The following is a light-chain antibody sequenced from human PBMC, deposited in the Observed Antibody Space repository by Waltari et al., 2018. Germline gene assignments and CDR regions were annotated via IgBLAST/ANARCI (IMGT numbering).Light chain of an antibody. J-gene: IGLJ2*01. CDR3: CSYAGSSTHVL. V-gene: IGLV2-23*02. Sequence: QSALTQPASVSGSPGQSITISCTGTSSDVGGYNYVSWYQQYPDKAPKLMIYDVSQRPSWVSNRFSGSKSGNTASLTISGLQAEDEADYYCCSYAGSSTHVLFGGGTKLTVL. CDR1: SSDVGGYNY. CDR2: DVS.